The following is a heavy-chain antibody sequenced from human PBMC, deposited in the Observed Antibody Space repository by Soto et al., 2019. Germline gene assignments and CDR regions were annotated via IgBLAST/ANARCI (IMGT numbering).Heavy chain of an antibody. J-gene: IGHJ4*02. CDR1: GGSISSSSYY. Sequence: PSETLSLTCTVSGGSISSSSYYWGWIRQPPGKGLERIGSIYYSGSTYYNPSLKSRVTISVDTSKNQFSLKLSSVTAADTAVYYCARRVVVTAIHRLYDRGPIDYWGQGTLVTVSS. CDR2: IYYSGST. D-gene: IGHD2-21*02. CDR3: ARRVVVTAIHRLYDRGPIDY. V-gene: IGHV4-39*01.